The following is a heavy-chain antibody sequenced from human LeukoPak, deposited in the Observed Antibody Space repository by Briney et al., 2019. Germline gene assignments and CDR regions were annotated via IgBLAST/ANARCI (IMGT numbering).Heavy chain of an antibody. J-gene: IGHJ6*03. CDR1: GYTFTSYG. CDR2: ISAYNGNT. D-gene: IGHD1-1*01. V-gene: IGHV1-18*01. CDR3: ARERHDARVGYYYYMDV. Sequence: GASVKVSCKASGYTFTSYGISWVRQAPGQGLEWMGWISAYNGNTNYAQKLQGRVTMTTDTSTSTAYMELRSLRSDDTAVYYCARERHDARVGYYYYMDVWGKGTTVTVSS.